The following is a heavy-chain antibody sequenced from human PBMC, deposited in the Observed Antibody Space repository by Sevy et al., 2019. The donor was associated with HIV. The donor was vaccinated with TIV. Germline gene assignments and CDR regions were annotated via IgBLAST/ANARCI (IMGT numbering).Heavy chain of an antibody. CDR3: AKKLVPTTVTTETDAFDI. CDR1: GFTFSRFW. D-gene: IGHD4-17*01. CDR2: ISGSGGST. Sequence: GGSLRLSCAASGFTFSRFWMSWVRQAPGKGLEWVSAISGSGGSTYYADSVKGRFTISRDNSKNTLYLQMNSLRAEDTAVYYCAKKLVPTTVTTETDAFDIWGQGTMVTVSS. J-gene: IGHJ3*02. V-gene: IGHV3-23*01.